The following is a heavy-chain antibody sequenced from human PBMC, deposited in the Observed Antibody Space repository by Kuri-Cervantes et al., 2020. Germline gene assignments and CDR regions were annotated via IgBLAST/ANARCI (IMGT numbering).Heavy chain of an antibody. V-gene: IGHV3-30*18. CDR2: ISYDGSNK. D-gene: IGHD4-17*01. Sequence: GGSLRLSCAASGFTVSSNYMSWVRQAPGKGLEWVAVISYDGSNKYYADSVKGRFTISRDNSKNTLYLQMNSLRAEDTAVYYCAKDLGDYGAYGVYHYGMDVWGQGTTVTVSS. CDR1: GFTVSSNY. J-gene: IGHJ6*02. CDR3: AKDLGDYGAYGVYHYGMDV.